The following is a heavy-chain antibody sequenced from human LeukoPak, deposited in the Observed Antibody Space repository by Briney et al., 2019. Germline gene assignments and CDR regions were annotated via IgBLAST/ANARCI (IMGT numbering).Heavy chain of an antibody. J-gene: IGHJ5*02. V-gene: IGHV1-2*04. CDR3: ARDYSSSWYVGSSGWFDP. Sequence: ASVKVSCKASGYTFTGYYMHWVRQAPGQGLEWMGWINPNSGGTNYAQKFQGWVTMTRDTSISTAYMELSRLRSDDAAVYYCARDYSSSWYVGSSGWFDPWGQGTLVTVSS. D-gene: IGHD6-13*01. CDR2: INPNSGGT. CDR1: GYTFTGYY.